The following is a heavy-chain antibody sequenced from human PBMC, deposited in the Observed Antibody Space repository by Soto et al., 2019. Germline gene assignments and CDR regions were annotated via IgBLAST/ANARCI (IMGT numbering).Heavy chain of an antibody. V-gene: IGHV3-23*01. Sequence: EVQLLESGGGLVQPGGSLRLSCAPSGFTFTTYAISWVRQAPGKGLERVSSISSGGDTYYADSVKARFTISRDSAKNTLYLQMINLRAEDTATYYGAKYYSSGYYAFDIWGRGTMVTVSS. CDR1: GFTFTTYA. J-gene: IGHJ3*02. D-gene: IGHD3-22*01. CDR3: AKYYSSGYYAFDI. CDR2: ISSGGDT.